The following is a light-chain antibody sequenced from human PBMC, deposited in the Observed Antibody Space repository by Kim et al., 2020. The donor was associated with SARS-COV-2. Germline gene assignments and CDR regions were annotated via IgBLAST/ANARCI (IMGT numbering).Light chain of an antibody. CDR2: DVS. CDR1: SSDVGGYNY. CDR3: CSHAGSSTYV. J-gene: IGLJ1*01. Sequence: GQSVTISCTGTSSDVGGYNYVSWYQHHPGKAPKLMIYDVSKRPSGVPDRFSGSKSGNTASLTISRLQAEDEADYYCCSHAGSSTYVFGTGTKVTVL. V-gene: IGLV2-11*01.